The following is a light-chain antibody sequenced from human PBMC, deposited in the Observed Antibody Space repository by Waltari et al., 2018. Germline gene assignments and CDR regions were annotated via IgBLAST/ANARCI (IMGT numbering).Light chain of an antibody. CDR2: DAS. CDR3: QQYYDAPRT. J-gene: IGKJ1*01. Sequence: DIQMTQSPSSLSASVGDRVTITCQASQDISNYLNWYQQKPGKAPKLLIYDASNLETGVPSRFSGSGSGTDFTLTISSLQAEDVAVYYCQQYYDAPRTFGQGTKVEIK. V-gene: IGKV1-33*01. CDR1: QDISNY.